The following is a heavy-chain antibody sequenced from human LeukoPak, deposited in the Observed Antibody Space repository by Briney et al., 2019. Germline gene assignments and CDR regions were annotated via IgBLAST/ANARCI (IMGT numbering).Heavy chain of an antibody. D-gene: IGHD3-10*01. CDR1: GGSINTGDYY. Sequence: PSETLSLTCTVSGGSINTGDYYWHWVRQHLGKGLEWIGYIYYGGTTSYNPSLKSRLIISLDTSNNQFSLRVNSVTAADAAVYFCARDLVNYYGSGTYVHGFDVWGQGTMVKVSA. V-gene: IGHV4-31*03. CDR3: ARDLVNYYGSGTYVHGFDV. J-gene: IGHJ3*01. CDR2: IYYGGTT.